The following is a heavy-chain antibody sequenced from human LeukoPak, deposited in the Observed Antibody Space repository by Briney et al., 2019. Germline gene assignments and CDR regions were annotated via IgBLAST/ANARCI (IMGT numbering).Heavy chain of an antibody. D-gene: IGHD7-27*01. Sequence: GGSLRLSCAASGFTFSSYAMSWVRQAPGKGLKWVSTITTGGPNTYYADSVKGRFTISRDNAKNSLYLQMNSLRAEDTAVYYCARVDPELGAYYFDYWGQGTLVTVSS. J-gene: IGHJ4*02. V-gene: IGHV3-21*01. CDR3: ARVDPELGAYYFDY. CDR2: ITTGGPNT. CDR1: GFTFSSYA.